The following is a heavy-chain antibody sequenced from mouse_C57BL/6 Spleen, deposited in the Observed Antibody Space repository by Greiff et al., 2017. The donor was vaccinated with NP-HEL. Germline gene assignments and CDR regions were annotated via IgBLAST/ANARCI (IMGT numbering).Heavy chain of an antibody. J-gene: IGHJ2*01. D-gene: IGHD3-3*01. CDR2: IYPGDGDT. CDR1: GYAFSSSW. Sequence: QVQLQQSGPELVKPGASVKISCKASGYAFSSSWMNWVKQRPGKGLEWIGRIYPGDGDTNYNGKFKGKATLTADKSSSTAYTQLSSLTSEDSAVYFCARLGGFDYWGQGTTLAVSS. V-gene: IGHV1-82*01. CDR3: ARLGGFDY.